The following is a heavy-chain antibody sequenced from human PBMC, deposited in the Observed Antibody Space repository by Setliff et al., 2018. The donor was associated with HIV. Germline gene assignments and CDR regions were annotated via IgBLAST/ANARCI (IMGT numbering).Heavy chain of an antibody. D-gene: IGHD3-9*01. CDR3: ARAGRRGYFVQAD. V-gene: IGHV3-48*01. CDR2: ISSRSSTI. CDR1: GFTFSGYS. Sequence: PGGSLRLSCAASGFTFSGYSMNWVRQAPGKGLEWVSYISSRSSTIYYADSVKGRFTISRDNAKNSLYLQMNGLRAGDTAVYFCARAGRRGYFVQADWGQGTLVTVSS. J-gene: IGHJ4*02.